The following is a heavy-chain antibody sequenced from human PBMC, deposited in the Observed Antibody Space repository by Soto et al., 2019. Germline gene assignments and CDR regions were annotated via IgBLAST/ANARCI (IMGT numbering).Heavy chain of an antibody. D-gene: IGHD2-8*01. CDR2: IYYSGST. CDR1: GGSISSYY. CDR3: ARDCTIGVCYTPQGFDP. V-gene: IGHV4-59*01. Sequence: QVQLQESGPGLVKPSETLSLTCTVSGGSISSYYWSWIRQPPGKGLEWIGYIYYSGSTNYNPSLQSRVTISVDTSKNQFSLKLSSVTAADTAVYYCARDCTIGVCYTPQGFDPWGQGTLVTVSS. J-gene: IGHJ5*02.